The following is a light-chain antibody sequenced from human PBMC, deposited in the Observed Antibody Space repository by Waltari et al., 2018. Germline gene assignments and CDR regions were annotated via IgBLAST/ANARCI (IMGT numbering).Light chain of an antibody. J-gene: IGKJ1*01. CDR1: QSINSW. CDR3: QQYISYSRT. V-gene: IGKV1-5*03. Sequence: DIQMTQSPSTLSASVGDRVTITCRASQSINSWLAWHQQKPGKAPKLLIYKASSLESGVPSRFSGSGSGTEFSLTISSLQPEDFATYYCQQYISYSRTFGQGTKVEIK. CDR2: KAS.